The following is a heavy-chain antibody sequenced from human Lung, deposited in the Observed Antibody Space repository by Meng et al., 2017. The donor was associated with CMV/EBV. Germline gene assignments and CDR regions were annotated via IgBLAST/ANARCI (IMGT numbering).Heavy chain of an antibody. V-gene: IGHV1-18*01. D-gene: IGHD4-17*01. CDR3: ARAGAAVTTHFDF. CDR1: GYTFGIFG. Sequence: QVQLVQSGAELQKPGASVKVSCKASGYTFGIFGITWVRQAPGQGLEWVGWISAENGNTHYAQKFQGRVTLTTDTSTKTAYMDLRGLRSDDSAVYYCARAGAAVTTHFDFWGRGTLVTVSS. CDR2: ISAENGNT. J-gene: IGHJ4*02.